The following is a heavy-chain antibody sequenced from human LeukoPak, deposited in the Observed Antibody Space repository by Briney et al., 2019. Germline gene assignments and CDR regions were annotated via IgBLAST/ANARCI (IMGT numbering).Heavy chain of an antibody. CDR2: INAGNGNT. CDR3: ARGLWFGEFDLDY. Sequence: ASVKVSCKASRYTFTSYAMHWVRQAPGQRLEWMGWINAGNGNTKYSQKFQGRVTITRDTSASTAYMELSSLRSEDTAVYYCARGLWFGEFDLDYWGQGTLVTVSS. J-gene: IGHJ4*02. CDR1: RYTFTSYA. V-gene: IGHV1-3*01. D-gene: IGHD3-10*01.